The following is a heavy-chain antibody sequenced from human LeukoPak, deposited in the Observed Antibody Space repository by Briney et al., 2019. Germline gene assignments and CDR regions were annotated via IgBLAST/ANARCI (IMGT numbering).Heavy chain of an antibody. CDR3: ARSSPPRFDP. D-gene: IGHD6-13*01. V-gene: IGHV4-31*03. J-gene: IGHJ5*02. CDR2: IYYSGST. CDR1: GGSISSGGYY. Sequence: SETLSLTCTVSGGSISSGGYYWSWIRQHPGKGLEWIGYIYYSGSTYYNPSLKSRVTISVDTSKNQFSLKLSSVTAADTAVYYCARSSPPRFDPWGQATLVTVSS.